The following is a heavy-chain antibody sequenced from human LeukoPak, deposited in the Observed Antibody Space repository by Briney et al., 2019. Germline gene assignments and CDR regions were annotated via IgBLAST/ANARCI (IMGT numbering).Heavy chain of an antibody. J-gene: IGHJ3*02. D-gene: IGHD3-10*02. CDR1: GYTFTGYY. Sequence: ASVKVSCKASGYTFTGYYIHWVRQAPGQGLEWMGWVAPNSGGTNYAQKFQGRVTMTRDTSISTAYMELSRLRSDDTAVYYCARDLMFAAGPFDIWGQGTMVTVSS. V-gene: IGHV1-2*02. CDR3: ARDLMFAAGPFDI. CDR2: VAPNSGGT.